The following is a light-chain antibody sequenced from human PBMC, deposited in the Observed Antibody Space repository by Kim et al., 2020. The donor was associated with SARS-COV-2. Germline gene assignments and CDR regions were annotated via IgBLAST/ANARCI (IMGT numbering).Light chain of an antibody. Sequence: EIVLTQSPGTLSLSPGERATLSCRASQSIRSNYLAWCQQKPGQAPRLLIYDASSRATGIPDRFSGSGSGTDFTLTISRLEPEGFAVYYCHHYGSSGRTFGQGTKVDIK. CDR1: QSIRSNY. V-gene: IGKV3-20*01. CDR3: HHYGSSGRT. CDR2: DAS. J-gene: IGKJ1*01.